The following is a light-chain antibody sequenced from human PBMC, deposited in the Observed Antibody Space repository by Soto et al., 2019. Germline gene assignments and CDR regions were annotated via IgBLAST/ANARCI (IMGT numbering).Light chain of an antibody. CDR1: QSFTRW. CDR3: QKYNSYLWT. CDR2: DAS. Sequence: DIRMTQSASTLSASLGDRVTITCRASQSFTRWLAWYQQKQGKAPKLLIYDASNLEIGAPSRFSGSLYGTEFNLTISSLQTDDFATYYCQKYNSYLWTFGQGTKVDIK. J-gene: IGKJ1*01. V-gene: IGKV1-5*01.